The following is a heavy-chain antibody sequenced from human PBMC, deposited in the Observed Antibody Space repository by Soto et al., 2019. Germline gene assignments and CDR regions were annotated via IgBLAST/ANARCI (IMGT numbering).Heavy chain of an antibody. CDR2: ISFDGSIE. CDR3: AKDDSEYTNYWTSFDY. J-gene: IGHJ4*02. D-gene: IGHD4-4*01. Sequence: QVQLVESGGGVVQPGGSLRLSCAASGFTFSHCGMEWVRQAPGKGLEGVEVISFDGSIEYYADSVKGRFTISRDNYKCTLSLQMNSLRPEDTAMYYCAKDDSEYTNYWTSFDYWGQGTLVTVPS. V-gene: IGHV3-30*18. CDR1: GFTFSHCG.